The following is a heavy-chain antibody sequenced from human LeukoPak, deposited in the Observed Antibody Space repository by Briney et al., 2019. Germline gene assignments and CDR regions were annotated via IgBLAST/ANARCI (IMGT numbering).Heavy chain of an antibody. CDR2: IYTSGST. Sequence: PSETLSLTCTISGGSISSYYWSWIRQPAGKGLEWIGRIYTSGSTNYSPSLKSRVTMSVDTSKNQFSLKLTSVTAADTAVYYCAREEGITSMRSFDYWGQGTLVTVSS. D-gene: IGHD3-10*01. J-gene: IGHJ4*02. CDR3: AREEGITSMRSFDY. V-gene: IGHV4-4*07. CDR1: GGSISSYY.